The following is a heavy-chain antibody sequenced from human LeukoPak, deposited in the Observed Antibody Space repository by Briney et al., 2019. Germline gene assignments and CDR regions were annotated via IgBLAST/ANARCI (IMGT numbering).Heavy chain of an antibody. D-gene: IGHD6-13*01. Sequence: SETLSLTCTVSGDSINIYYWTWIRQPLGKGLEWIGYIYYSGSTNYNPSLKSRVTISVDTSKNQFSLKLDSVTAADTAVYYCARQVPYTSRPDYWGQGTLVTVSS. V-gene: IGHV4-59*08. CDR1: GDSINIYY. CDR2: IYYSGST. CDR3: ARQVPYTSRPDY. J-gene: IGHJ4*02.